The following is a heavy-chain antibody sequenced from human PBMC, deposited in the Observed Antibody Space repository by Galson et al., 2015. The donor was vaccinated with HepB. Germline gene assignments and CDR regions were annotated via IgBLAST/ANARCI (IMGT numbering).Heavy chain of an antibody. D-gene: IGHD3-22*01. V-gene: IGHV3-21*01. CDR1: GFTFSSYS. Sequence: SLRLSCAASGFTFSSYSMNWVRQAPGKGLEWVSSISSNSSYIYYADSVKGRFTISRDKSKNTLYLQMNSLRAEDTAVYYCARDPVDDSSGYYDDYWGQGTLVTVSS. J-gene: IGHJ4*02. CDR2: ISSNSSYI. CDR3: ARDPVDDSSGYYDDY.